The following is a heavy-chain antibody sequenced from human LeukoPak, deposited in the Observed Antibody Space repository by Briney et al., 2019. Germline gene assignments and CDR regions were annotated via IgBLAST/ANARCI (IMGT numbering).Heavy chain of an antibody. Sequence: GGSLRLSCTAPGFTFGDYAMSWVRQAPGKGLEWVGFIRSKAYGGTTEYAASVKGRFTISRDDSKSIAYLQMNSLKTEDTAVYYCTRDLGTVTTDYFDYWGQGTLVTVSS. J-gene: IGHJ4*02. CDR2: IRSKAYGGTT. CDR3: TRDLGTVTTDYFDY. V-gene: IGHV3-49*04. CDR1: GFTFGDYA. D-gene: IGHD4-17*01.